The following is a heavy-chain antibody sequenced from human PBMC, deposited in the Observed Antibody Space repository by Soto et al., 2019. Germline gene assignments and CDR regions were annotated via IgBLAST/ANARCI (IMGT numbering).Heavy chain of an antibody. V-gene: IGHV1-18*01. CDR2: ISAYNGNT. D-gene: IGHD2-15*01. Sequence: ASVKVSCEACGYSFTSYGISWVRQAPGQGLEWMGWISAYNGNTNYAQKLQGRVTMTTDTSTSTAYMELRSLRSDDTAVYYCARMMAYCSGGSCSLYAFDIWGQGTMVTVSS. CDR3: ARMMAYCSGGSCSLYAFDI. J-gene: IGHJ3*02. CDR1: GYSFTSYG.